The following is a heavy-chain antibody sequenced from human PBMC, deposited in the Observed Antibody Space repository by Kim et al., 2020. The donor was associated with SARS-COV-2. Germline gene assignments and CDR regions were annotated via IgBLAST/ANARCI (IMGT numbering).Heavy chain of an antibody. D-gene: IGHD3-9*01. V-gene: IGHV4-59*13. CDR1: GGSISSYY. Sequence: SETLSLTCTVSGGSISSYYWSWIRQPPGKGLEWIGYIYYSGSTNYNPSLKSRVTISVDTSKNQFSLKLSSVTAADTAVYYCARESYDILTGDHDAFDIWG. CDR3: ARESYDILTGDHDAFDI. CDR2: IYYSGST. J-gene: IGHJ3*02.